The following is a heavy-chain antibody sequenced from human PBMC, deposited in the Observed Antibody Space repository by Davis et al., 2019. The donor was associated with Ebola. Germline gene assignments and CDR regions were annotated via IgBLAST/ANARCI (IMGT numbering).Heavy chain of an antibody. Sequence: WGSLRLSCKGSGYSFTSYWIGWVRQMPGKGLEWMGIIYPGDSDTRYSPSFQGQVTISADKSISTAYLQWSSLKASDTAMYYCARLSGSYYDYWGQGTLVTVSS. J-gene: IGHJ4*02. CDR3: ARLSGSYYDY. CDR1: GYSFTSYW. CDR2: IYPGDSDT. D-gene: IGHD1-26*01. V-gene: IGHV5-51*01.